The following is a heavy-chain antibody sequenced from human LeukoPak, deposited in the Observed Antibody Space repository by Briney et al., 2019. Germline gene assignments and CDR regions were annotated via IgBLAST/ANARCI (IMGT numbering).Heavy chain of an antibody. D-gene: IGHD6-19*01. CDR1: GGTFSSYA. CDR2: IIPIFGTA. V-gene: IGHV1-69*05. CDR3: ARDPVEQWLVNFDY. J-gene: IGHJ4*02. Sequence: ASVKVSCKASGGTFSSYAISWVRQAPGQGLEWMGGIIPIFGTANYAQKFQGRVTMTTDTSTSTAYMELRSLRSDDTAVYYCARDPVEQWLVNFDYWGQGTLVTVSS.